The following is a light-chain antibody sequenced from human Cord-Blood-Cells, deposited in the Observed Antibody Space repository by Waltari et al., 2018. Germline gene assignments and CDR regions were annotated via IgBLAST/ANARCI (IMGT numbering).Light chain of an antibody. V-gene: IGLV2-8*01. J-gene: IGLJ1*01. Sequence: QSALTQPPSASGSPGRSATISCTGTSSDVGGYHYVSWYQQHPGKAPKLMIYEVSKRPSGVPDRFSGSKSGNTASLTVSGLQAEDEADYYCSSYAGSLYVFGTGTKVTVL. CDR2: EVS. CDR1: SSDVGGYHY. CDR3: SSYAGSLYV.